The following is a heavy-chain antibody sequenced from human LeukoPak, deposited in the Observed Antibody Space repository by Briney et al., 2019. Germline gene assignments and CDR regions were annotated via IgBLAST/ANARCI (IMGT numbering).Heavy chain of an antibody. Sequence: PSETLSLTCAFYGGSFSSYSWNWIRQPPGKGLERIGEINHSGSANYNPSLKSRVTMSVDTSKNQFSLKLSSVTAADTAVYYCARGGTRYYFDFWGQGTLVTVSS. CDR3: ARGGTRYYFDF. CDR1: GGSFSSYS. CDR2: INHSGSA. D-gene: IGHD3-10*01. J-gene: IGHJ4*02. V-gene: IGHV4-34*01.